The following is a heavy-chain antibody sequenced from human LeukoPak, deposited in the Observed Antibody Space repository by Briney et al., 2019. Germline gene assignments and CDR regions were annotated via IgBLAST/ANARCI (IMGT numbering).Heavy chain of an antibody. CDR1: GGSFSGYY. V-gene: IGHV4-34*01. CDR2: INHSGST. Sequence: SETLSLTCAVYGGSFSGYYWSWIRQPPGKGLEWIGEINHSGSTNYNPSLKSRVTISVDTSKNQFSLKLSSVTAADTAVYYCAREEYYDFWSGWTSHYGMDVWGQGTTVTVTS. J-gene: IGHJ6*02. CDR3: AREEYYDFWSGWTSHYGMDV. D-gene: IGHD3-3*01.